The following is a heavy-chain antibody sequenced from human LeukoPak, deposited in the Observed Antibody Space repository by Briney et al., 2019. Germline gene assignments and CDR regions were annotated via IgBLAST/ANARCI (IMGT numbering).Heavy chain of an antibody. CDR3: ARRHIVVVTATYFDY. CDR2: INHSGST. J-gene: IGHJ4*02. V-gene: IGHV4-34*01. Sequence: PETLSLTCAVYGGSFSGYYWSWIRQPPGKGLEWIGEINHSGSTNYNPSLKSRVTISVDTSKNQFSLKLSSVTAADTAVYYCARRHIVVVTATYFDYWGQGTLVTVSS. CDR1: GGSFSGYY. D-gene: IGHD2-21*02.